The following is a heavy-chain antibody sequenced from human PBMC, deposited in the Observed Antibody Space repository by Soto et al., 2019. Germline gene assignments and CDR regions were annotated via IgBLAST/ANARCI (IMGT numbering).Heavy chain of an antibody. D-gene: IGHD6-13*01. CDR2: INPLPTSGST. J-gene: IGHJ4*02. V-gene: IGHV1-46*01. CDR3: ARDLTAAAY. CDR1: GYIFTNYY. Sequence: QVQLVQSGAEVKKPGASVKVSCKASGYIFTNYYIHWVRQAPGQGLEWMAIINPLPTSGSTNYAQKFQGRVTVTRDTSTSTVYTELSRLTSEDTDIYYFARDLTAAAYWGQGTLVSVSS.